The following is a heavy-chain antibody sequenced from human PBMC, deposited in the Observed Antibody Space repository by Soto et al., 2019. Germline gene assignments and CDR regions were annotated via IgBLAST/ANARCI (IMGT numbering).Heavy chain of an antibody. CDR2: ISGSGGST. Sequence: EVQLLESGGGLVQPGGSLRLSCAASGFTFSSYAMSWVRQAPGKGLEWVSAISGSGGSTYYADSVKGRFTISRDNSKNTLHLQMHSLRAEDAAVYYGAKGPARYCSSNSCYSPFDYWGQGTLVTVSS. D-gene: IGHD2-2*01. CDR1: GFTFSSYA. V-gene: IGHV3-23*01. J-gene: IGHJ4*02. CDR3: AKGPARYCSSNSCYSPFDY.